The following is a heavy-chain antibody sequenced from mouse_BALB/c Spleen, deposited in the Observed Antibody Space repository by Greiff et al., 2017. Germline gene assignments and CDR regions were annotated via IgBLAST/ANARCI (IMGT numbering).Heavy chain of an antibody. CDR3: ARKALWTYAMDY. J-gene: IGHJ4*01. CDR2: ILPGSGST. V-gene: IGHV1-9*01. D-gene: IGHD1-1*02. CDR1: GYTFSSYW. Sequence: VQLQQSGAELMKPGASVKISCKATGYTFSSYWIEWVKQRPGHGLEWIGEILPGSGSTNYNEKFKGKATFTADTSSNTAYMQLSSLTSEDSAVYYCARKALWTYAMDYWGQGTSVTVSS.